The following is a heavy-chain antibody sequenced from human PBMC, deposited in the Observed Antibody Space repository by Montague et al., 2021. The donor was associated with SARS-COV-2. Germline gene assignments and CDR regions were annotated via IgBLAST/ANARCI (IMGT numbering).Heavy chain of an antibody. V-gene: IGHV4-59*08. D-gene: IGHD1-26*01. CDR3: ARHGLEGANTYYFGLDV. Sequence: SETLSLTCTVSGGSISGYYWTWIRQPPGKGLEWIGYIFYNGDTNYNPSLKSRVSISVDTSKNQFSLKLIAVTAADTAIYYCARHGLEGANTYYFGLDVWGQGTTVTVSS. CDR1: GGSISGYY. J-gene: IGHJ6*02. CDR2: IFYNGDT.